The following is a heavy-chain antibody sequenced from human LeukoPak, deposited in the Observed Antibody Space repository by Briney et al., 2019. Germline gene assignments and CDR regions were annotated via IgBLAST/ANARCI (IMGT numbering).Heavy chain of an antibody. J-gene: IGHJ5*02. CDR2: IYYSGST. CDR1: GGSISSYY. Sequence: SETLSLTCTVSGGSISSYYWSWIRQPPGKGLEWIGYIYYSGSTNYNPSLKSRVTISVDTSKNQFSLKLSSVTAADTAVYYCARVITIFGVVRRDWFDPWGQGTLVTVSS. V-gene: IGHV4-59*01. CDR3: ARVITIFGVVRRDWFDP. D-gene: IGHD3-3*01.